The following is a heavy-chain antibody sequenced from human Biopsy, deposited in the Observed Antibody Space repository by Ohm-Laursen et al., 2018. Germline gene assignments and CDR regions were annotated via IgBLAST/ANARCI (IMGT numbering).Heavy chain of an antibody. Sequence: SLRLSCAASGFTFSRYGMHWVRQAPGKGLEWVAAIWYDGSNKNYADSVKGRFTISRDNSKNTLYLQMNSLIGEDTAVYYFAKCMTGGSNYYFHHCGQGTLVTVSS. D-gene: IGHD2-8*01. V-gene: IGHV3-33*06. CDR2: IWYDGSNK. CDR1: GFTFSRYG. CDR3: AKCMTGGSNYYFHH. J-gene: IGHJ4*02.